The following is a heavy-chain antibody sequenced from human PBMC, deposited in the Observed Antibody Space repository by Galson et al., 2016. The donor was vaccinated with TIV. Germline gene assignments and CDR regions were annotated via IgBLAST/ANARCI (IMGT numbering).Heavy chain of an antibody. CDR3: GHSGGLGNYYYYGVDV. CDR1: GFSLHTTGVG. Sequence: PALVKPTQTLTLTCTFSGFSLHTTGVGVTWIRQPPGKALEWLAVIHWDDNKRSSPSMRSRLTITTDTSKNQVVLTMRNMDPVDTATYYCGHSGGLGNYYYYGVDVWGQGTTVTVSS. V-gene: IGHV2-5*02. D-gene: IGHD1-1*01. J-gene: IGHJ6*02. CDR2: IHWDDNK.